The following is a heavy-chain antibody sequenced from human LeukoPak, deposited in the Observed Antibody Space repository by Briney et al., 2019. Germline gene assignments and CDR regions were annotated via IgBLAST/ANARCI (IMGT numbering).Heavy chain of an antibody. CDR3: ASSSLDILTGYYRAFDI. V-gene: IGHV1-2*02. CDR1: GYTFTGYY. J-gene: IGHJ3*02. CDR2: INPNHGDT. D-gene: IGHD3-9*01. Sequence: ASVKVSCKASGYTFTGYYMHWVRQAPGQGLEWMGWINPNHGDTNYAQKFQDRVSMTRDTSISTAYMELSRLRSDDTAVYYCASSSLDILTGYYRAFDIWGQGTMVTVSS.